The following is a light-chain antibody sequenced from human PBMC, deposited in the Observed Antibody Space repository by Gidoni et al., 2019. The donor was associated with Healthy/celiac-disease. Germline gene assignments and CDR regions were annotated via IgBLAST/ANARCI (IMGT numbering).Light chain of an antibody. Sequence: AIRLTPSPSSFSASTGDRVTITCRASQGISSYLAWYQQKPGKAPKLLIYDASNLQSGVPSRFSGSGSGTDFTLTISCLQSEDFATYYCQQYDSYPRTFGQGTKVEIK. V-gene: IGKV1-8*01. CDR1: QGISSY. CDR2: DAS. CDR3: QQYDSYPRT. J-gene: IGKJ1*01.